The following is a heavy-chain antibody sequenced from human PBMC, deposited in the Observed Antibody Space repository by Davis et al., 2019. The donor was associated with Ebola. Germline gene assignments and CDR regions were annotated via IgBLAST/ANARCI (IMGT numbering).Heavy chain of an antibody. CDR3: AREGHYYDSSGYYWGTDY. CDR2: IKQDGSEK. V-gene: IGHV3-7*01. CDR1: GFTFSSYW. Sequence: GESLKISCAASGFTFSSYWMSWVRQAPGKGLEWVANIKQDGSEKYYVDSVKGRFTISRDNAKNSLYLQMNSLRAEDTAVYYCAREGHYYDSSGYYWGTDYWGQGTLVTVSS. D-gene: IGHD3-22*01. J-gene: IGHJ4*02.